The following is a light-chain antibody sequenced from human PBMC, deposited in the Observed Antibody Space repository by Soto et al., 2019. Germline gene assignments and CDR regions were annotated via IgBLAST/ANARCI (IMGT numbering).Light chain of an antibody. CDR1: EIVTNY. Sequence: FLSRSPATLSLSPGERGTLYWSAREIVTNYFAWYQQKPGQAPRLLVYDVSNRATSIPDRFSGSGSGTDFTLTISRQEPEDFAVYYCQQYGRSRTFGQGTKVDIK. CDR3: QQYGRSRT. V-gene: IGKV3-11*01. J-gene: IGKJ1*01. CDR2: DVS.